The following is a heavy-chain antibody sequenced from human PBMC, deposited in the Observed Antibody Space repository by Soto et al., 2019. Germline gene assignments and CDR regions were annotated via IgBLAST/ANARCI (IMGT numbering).Heavy chain of an antibody. Sequence: EEQLLESGGGLVQPGGSLGLSCAASGFTFSSYAMSWVPQAPGKGLEWVSLISGSGAATYYADSVKGRFTISRDNSKNTLSVQMNSLRAEDTAVYYCAKELSGYYIPPYFDYWGQGTLVTVSS. CDR1: GFTFSSYA. D-gene: IGHD3-3*01. V-gene: IGHV3-23*01. J-gene: IGHJ4*02. CDR3: AKELSGYYIPPYFDY. CDR2: ISGSGAAT.